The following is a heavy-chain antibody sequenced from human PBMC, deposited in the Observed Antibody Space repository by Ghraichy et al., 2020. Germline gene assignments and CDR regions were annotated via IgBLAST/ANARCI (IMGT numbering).Heavy chain of an antibody. J-gene: IGHJ6*02. Sequence: GGSLRLSCAASGFTFSTYAMSWVRQAPGKGLEWVSVILGSGDSTFYADSVKGRFTISRDNFRNTLYLEMNSLRVEDTAVYYCAKGGYYFGMVVWVQGTTVTVSS. V-gene: IGHV3-23*01. CDR2: ILGSGDST. CDR3: AKGGYYFGMVV. CDR1: GFTFSTYA.